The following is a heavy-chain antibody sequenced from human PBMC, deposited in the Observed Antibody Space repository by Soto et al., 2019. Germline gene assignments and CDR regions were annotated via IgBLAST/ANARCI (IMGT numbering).Heavy chain of an antibody. CDR3: ARIRKGERYYDSSGYYYGDY. J-gene: IGHJ4*02. CDR2: IFSNDEK. Sequence: QVTLKESGPVLVKPTETLTLTCTVSGFSLSNARMGVSWIRQPPGKALEWLAHIFSNDEKSYSTSLKSRLTISKDTAKSQVVLTMTNMDPVEKAPYYCARIRKGERYYDSSGYYYGDYWGQGTLVTVSS. CDR1: GFSLSNARMG. D-gene: IGHD3-22*01. V-gene: IGHV2-26*01.